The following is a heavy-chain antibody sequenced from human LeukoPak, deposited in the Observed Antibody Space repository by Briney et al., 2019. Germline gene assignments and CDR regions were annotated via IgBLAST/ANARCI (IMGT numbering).Heavy chain of an antibody. CDR1: GGSISSGDYY. V-gene: IGHV4-30-4*01. D-gene: IGHD5-18*01. CDR3: ASGPGVGDTAMVTAPSGYYYYGMDV. J-gene: IGHJ6*02. Sequence: SETLSLPCTVSGGSISSGDYYWSWIRQPPGKGLEWIGYIYYSGSTYYNPSLKSRVTISVDTSKNQFSLKLSSVTAADTAVYYCASGPGVGDTAMVTAPSGYYYYGMDVWGQGTTVTVSS. CDR2: IYYSGST.